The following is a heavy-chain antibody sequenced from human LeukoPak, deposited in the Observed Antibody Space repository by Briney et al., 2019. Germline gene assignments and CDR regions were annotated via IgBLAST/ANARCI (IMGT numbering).Heavy chain of an antibody. CDR3: ARENSSGWWLDY. CDR2: ISSSSNNI. V-gene: IGHV3-21*01. J-gene: IGHJ4*02. D-gene: IGHD6-19*01. Sequence: RGSLRLSCAVSGYTLRIYTMSWVRQAPGKGLEWVSSISSSSNNIYYAESVKGRFTISRDNAKNSLYLQMNSLRAEDTAVYYCARENSSGWWLDYWGQGTLATVSS. CDR1: GYTLRIYT.